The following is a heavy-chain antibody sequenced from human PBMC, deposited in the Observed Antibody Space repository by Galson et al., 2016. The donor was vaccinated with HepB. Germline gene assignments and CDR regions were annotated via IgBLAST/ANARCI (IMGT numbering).Heavy chain of an antibody. V-gene: IGHV3-30*04. D-gene: IGHD4-11*01. CDR1: RFSLSYFA. CDR3: ARDRQQLSEGVYYYAMDV. CDR2: ISYDGSNK. J-gene: IGHJ6*02. Sequence: SLRLSCAASRFSLSYFAMHWVRQAPGKGLEWVAVISYDGSNKFYADSVTGRFTISRDNSKNTVYLQMNSLSSEDTAVCFCARDRQQLSEGVYYYAMDVWGQGTTVTVSS.